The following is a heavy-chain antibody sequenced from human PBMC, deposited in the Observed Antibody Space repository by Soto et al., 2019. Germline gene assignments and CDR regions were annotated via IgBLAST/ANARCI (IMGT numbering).Heavy chain of an antibody. CDR2: IYYSGST. CDR1: GGSISSYY. Sequence: SETLSLTCTVSGGSISSYYWSWIRQPPGKGLEWIGYIYYSGSTNYNPSLKSRVTISVDTSKNQFSLKLSSVTAADTAVYYCARHYDFWSGYYDYWGQGTLVTVSS. J-gene: IGHJ4*02. D-gene: IGHD3-3*01. CDR3: ARHYDFWSGYYDY. V-gene: IGHV4-59*08.